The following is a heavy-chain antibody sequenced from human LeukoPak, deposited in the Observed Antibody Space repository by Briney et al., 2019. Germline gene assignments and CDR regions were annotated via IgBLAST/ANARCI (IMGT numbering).Heavy chain of an antibody. D-gene: IGHD1/OR15-1a*01. V-gene: IGHV3-23*01. Sequence: GGSLRLSCAASGFSFSTYAMNWVRQVPGKGLEWLSGISGNGGSTSHADSLKGRFNISRDNSKNTLYLEMNSLRVEDTAVYFCARAKKGTPLPISYYYYAMDVWGQGTTVTVSS. CDR1: GFSFSTYA. CDR3: ARAKKGTPLPISYYYYAMDV. CDR2: ISGNGGST. J-gene: IGHJ6*02.